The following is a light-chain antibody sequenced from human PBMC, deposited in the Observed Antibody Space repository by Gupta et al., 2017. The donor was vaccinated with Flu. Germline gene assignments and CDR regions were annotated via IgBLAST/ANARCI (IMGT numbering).Light chain of an antibody. CDR3: TVWESSTGV. CDR1: KLEDKY. CDR2: HDR. V-gene: IGLV3-1*01. J-gene: IGLJ3*02. Sequence: YELTQPLAVSVSPGQTASITCSGDKLEDKYVCWYQQRPGQSPVLVIYHDRKRPSGIPERFSGSNSGHTATMXIXGTQAVXEASYFCTVWESSTGVFGGGTKMT.